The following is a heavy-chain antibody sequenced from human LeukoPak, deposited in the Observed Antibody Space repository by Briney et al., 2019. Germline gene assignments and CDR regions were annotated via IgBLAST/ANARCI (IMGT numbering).Heavy chain of an antibody. D-gene: IGHD3-3*01. CDR2: INHSGST. CDR3: ATSGHYYYGMDV. Sequence: SETLSLTCAVYGGSFSGYYWSWIRQPPGKGLEWIGEINHSGSTNYNPSLKSRVTISVDTSKNQFSLKLSSVTAADTAVYYCATSGHYYYGMDVWGQGTTVTVSS. J-gene: IGHJ6*02. CDR1: GGSFSGYY. V-gene: IGHV4-34*01.